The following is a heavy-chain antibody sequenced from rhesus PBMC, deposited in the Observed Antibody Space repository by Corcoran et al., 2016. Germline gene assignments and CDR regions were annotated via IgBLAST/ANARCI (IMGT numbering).Heavy chain of an antibody. D-gene: IGHD6-31*01. CDR3: ARPIAAAGRGHFDY. J-gene: IGHJ4*01. CDR2: SGGRSGNT. CDR1: GGSISSSNW. Sequence: QVQLQESGPGLVKPSETLSLTCAVSGGSISSSNWWSWIRQPPGKGLEWIGKSGGRSGNTYYNPSIKRRVTISKDTSKNQFARKLSAVTAADTALYYCARPIAAAGRGHFDYWGQGVLVTVSS. V-gene: IGHV4-65*02.